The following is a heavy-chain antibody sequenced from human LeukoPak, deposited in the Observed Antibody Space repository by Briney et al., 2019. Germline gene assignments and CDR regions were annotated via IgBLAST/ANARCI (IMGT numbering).Heavy chain of an antibody. D-gene: IGHD3-16*01. J-gene: IGHJ2*01. Sequence: GESLKISCQGSGFRFDIYWIGWVRPMPGKGLEWMGNIYPGDSDTRYSPSFQGQATMSADKSSGTAYLQWSSLKASDTAMYYCARRQGGQNWYFDLWGRGTMITVSS. CDR2: IYPGDSDT. CDR1: GFRFDIYW. V-gene: IGHV5-51*01. CDR3: ARRQGGQNWYFDL.